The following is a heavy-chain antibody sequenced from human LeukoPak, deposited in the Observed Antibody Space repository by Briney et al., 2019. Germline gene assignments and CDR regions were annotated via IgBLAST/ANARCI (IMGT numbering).Heavy chain of an antibody. CDR3: ARGLSSEPPGLYV. J-gene: IGHJ6*02. CDR2: IKTDGTNT. D-gene: IGHD2/OR15-2a*01. V-gene: IGHV3-74*01. Sequence: PGGSLRLSSAAPGVTSSIYWMHWVRQAPGKGLVWVSRIKTDGTNTGYAESVKGRFTISRDNAKNTVYLQMNSLRAEDKAVYYCARGLSSEPPGLYVWGQGTTVTVSS. CDR1: GVTSSIYW.